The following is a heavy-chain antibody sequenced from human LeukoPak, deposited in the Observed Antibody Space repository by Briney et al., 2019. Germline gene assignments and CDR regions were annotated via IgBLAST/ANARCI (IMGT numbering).Heavy chain of an antibody. V-gene: IGHV3-21*01. Sequence: GSLRLSCAASGFTFSSHNMNWVRQAPGKGLEWVSSISGRGNYIFYADSVKGRSTISRDSAKNSLSLQMNSLRAEDTAVYYCAKDQGFDYYDSSGYYLDYWGQGTLVTVSS. CDR1: GFTFSSHN. CDR3: AKDQGFDYYDSSGYYLDY. D-gene: IGHD3-22*01. CDR2: ISGRGNYI. J-gene: IGHJ4*02.